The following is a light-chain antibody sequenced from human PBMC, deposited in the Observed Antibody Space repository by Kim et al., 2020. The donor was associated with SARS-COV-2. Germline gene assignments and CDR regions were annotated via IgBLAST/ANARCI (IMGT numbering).Light chain of an antibody. Sequence: VALGQTVRITCQGDSLRIYYATWYQQKPGQAPILVIYGKNNRPSGIPDRFSGSSSGNTASLTITGTHAGDEADYYCNSRDSNDNVVFGGGTQLTVL. CDR2: GKN. CDR1: SLRIYY. J-gene: IGLJ2*01. CDR3: NSRDSNDNVV. V-gene: IGLV3-19*01.